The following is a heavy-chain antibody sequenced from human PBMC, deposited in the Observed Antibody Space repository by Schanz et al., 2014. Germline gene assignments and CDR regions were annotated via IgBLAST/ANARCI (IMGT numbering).Heavy chain of an antibody. J-gene: IGHJ4*02. CDR2: IYISGST. CDR1: GGSISSGVHY. V-gene: IGHV4-61*02. D-gene: IGHD2-2*01. Sequence: PVLVKPSETLSLTCTVSGGSISSGVHYWSWVRQPAGRGLEWIGRIYISGSTRFNPSLKSRVTMSLDTSKNQVSLTLRSVAAADTAVYYCARAARRTRVVPLYFDYWGQGTLXTVSS. CDR3: ARAARRTRVVPLYFDY.